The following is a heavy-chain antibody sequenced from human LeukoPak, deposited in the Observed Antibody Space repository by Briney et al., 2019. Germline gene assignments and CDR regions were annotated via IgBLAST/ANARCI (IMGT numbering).Heavy chain of an antibody. CDR1: GGSISSYY. Sequence: SETLSLTCTVSGGSISSYYWGWIRQPPGKGLEWIGSIYYSGSTYYNPSLKSRVTISVDTSKNQFSLKLSSVTAADTAVYYCASQRDPYHNWFDPWGQGTLVTVSS. J-gene: IGHJ5*02. V-gene: IGHV4-39*07. CDR3: ASQRDPYHNWFDP. D-gene: IGHD5-24*01. CDR2: IYYSGST.